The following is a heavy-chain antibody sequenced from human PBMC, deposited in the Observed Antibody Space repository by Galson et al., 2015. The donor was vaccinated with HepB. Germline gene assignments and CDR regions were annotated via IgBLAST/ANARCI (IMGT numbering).Heavy chain of an antibody. CDR2: INHSGST. J-gene: IGHJ5*02. V-gene: IGHV4-34*01. CDR1: GGSFSGYY. Sequence: SETLSLTCAVYGGSFSGYYWSWIRQPPGKGREWIGEINHSGSTNYNPSLRSRVPTAVDTSKNQFPLKLSSVTAADTAVYYCARGRPRVVVAATRWFDPWGQGTLVTVSS. D-gene: IGHD2-15*01. CDR3: ARGRPRVVVAATRWFDP.